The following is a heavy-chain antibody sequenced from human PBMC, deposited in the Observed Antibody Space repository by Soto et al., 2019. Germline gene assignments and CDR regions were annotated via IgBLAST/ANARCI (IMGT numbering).Heavy chain of an antibody. CDR1: GFTFSSYA. J-gene: IGHJ4*03. CDR2: ISYDGSNK. V-gene: IGHV3-30-3*01. D-gene: IGHD3-22*01. CDR3: TPDSYSPMIVVRFDY. Sequence: GGSLRLSCAASGFTFSSYAMHWVRQAPGKGLEWVAVISYDGSNKYYADSVKGRFTISRDNSKNTVYLQMNSLRTEDTGIYYCTPDSYSPMIVVRFDYWGHGTLGTGSS.